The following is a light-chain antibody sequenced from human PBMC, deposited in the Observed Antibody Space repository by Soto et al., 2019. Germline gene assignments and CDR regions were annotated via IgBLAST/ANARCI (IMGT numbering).Light chain of an antibody. CDR3: QQYNNWPQT. J-gene: IGKJ1*01. Sequence: ENMMTKSPDTLSVPIGERDTLYCRASQSLRSSLAWYQQKPGQAPRLLIYDASTRATGIPARFSGSGSGTDFTLTICGLQSEDFAVYYCQQYNNWPQTFGQGAKADI. CDR2: DAS. CDR1: QSLRSS. V-gene: IGKV3-15*01.